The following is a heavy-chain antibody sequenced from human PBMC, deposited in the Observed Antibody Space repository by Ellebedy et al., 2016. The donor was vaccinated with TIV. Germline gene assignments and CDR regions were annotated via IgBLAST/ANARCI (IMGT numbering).Heavy chain of an antibody. CDR2: IVIGSGNT. J-gene: IGHJ6*04. CDR3: AADPNWRGPMDV. CDR1: GFTFSSST. Sequence: SVQVSCXASGFTFSSSTMQWVRQARGQRLEWIGWIVIGSGNTNYAQKFQERVTITRDMSTSTVYLELSSLRSDDTAVYYCAADPNWRGPMDVWGKGTTVTVSS. V-gene: IGHV1-58*02. D-gene: IGHD3-3*01.